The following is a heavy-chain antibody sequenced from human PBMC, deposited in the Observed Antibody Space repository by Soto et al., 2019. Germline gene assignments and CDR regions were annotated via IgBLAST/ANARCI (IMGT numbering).Heavy chain of an antibody. CDR2: MNPSTGNT. CDR1: GDTFTSCD. CDR3: ARRKERSGPHYFDS. V-gene: IGHV1-8*01. D-gene: IGHD6-25*01. Sequence: ASVKVSCKASGDTFTSCDIHWVRQATGQGLEWMGWMNPSTGNTGFAQEFQGRVTLTRNTSITTAYMELSSLRSEDTAVYFCARRKERSGPHYFDSWGQGALVTVSS. J-gene: IGHJ4*02.